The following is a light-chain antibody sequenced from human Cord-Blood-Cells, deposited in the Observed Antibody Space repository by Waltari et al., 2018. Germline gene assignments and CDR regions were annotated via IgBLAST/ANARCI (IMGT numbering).Light chain of an antibody. CDR2: QDN. V-gene: IGLV3-1*01. CDR1: KLGDTN. J-gene: IGLJ2*01. Sequence: SYDLTQPPSVSVSPGQTASITCSGDKLGDTNAYWYQQQPGQSPVRVIYQDNKRPSGIPELLSGSSTWNTATLTISGTQAMDEADYYCQAWVMNTLVVGGGTKLNVL. CDR3: QAWVMNTLV.